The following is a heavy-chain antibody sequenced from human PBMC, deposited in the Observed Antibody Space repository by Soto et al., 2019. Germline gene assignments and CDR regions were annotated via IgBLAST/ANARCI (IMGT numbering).Heavy chain of an antibody. V-gene: IGHV1-69*13. J-gene: IGHJ3*01. CDR1: GGTFRTES. Sequence: QVHLVQSGAEVKKPGSSVKVSCKYSGGTFRTESINWVRQAPGQGLEWMGGILPFFGTADYAPRFQGRVTITAHGATTTTYMELNSLTSQDTAVYCCARGHEYGGNSDAFHVWGQGKMVTVSS. CDR2: ILPFFGTA. D-gene: IGHD4-17*01. CDR3: ARGHEYGGNSDAFHV.